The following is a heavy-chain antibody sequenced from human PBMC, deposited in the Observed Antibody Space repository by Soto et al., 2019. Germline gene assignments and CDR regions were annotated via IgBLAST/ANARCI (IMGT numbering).Heavy chain of an antibody. CDR1: GGTFSSYA. CDR3: AKERSSGWSLDS. Sequence: GASLKVSCKASGGTFSSYAISWVRQAPGQGLEWMGEIIPIFGTANYAQKFQGRVTITADESTSTAYMELSSLRSEDTAVYYCAKERSSGWSLDSWGQGTLVTVSS. D-gene: IGHD6-19*01. V-gene: IGHV1-69*13. CDR2: IIPIFGTA. J-gene: IGHJ4*02.